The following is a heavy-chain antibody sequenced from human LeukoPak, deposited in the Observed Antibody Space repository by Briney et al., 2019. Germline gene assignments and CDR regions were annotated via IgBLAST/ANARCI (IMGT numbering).Heavy chain of an antibody. J-gene: IGHJ4*02. V-gene: IGHV3-23*01. CDR3: AKIPHEGYDILTGYMYYFDY. Sequence: GGSLRLSCAASGFTFSSYAMSWVRHASGKGLEWLSAISGSGGSTYYADFGKGRFTISRDNSKNTLYMQMNSLRAEDMAVYYCAKIPHEGYDILTGYMYYFDYWGQGTLVTVSS. D-gene: IGHD3-9*01. CDR1: GFTFSSYA. CDR2: ISGSGGST.